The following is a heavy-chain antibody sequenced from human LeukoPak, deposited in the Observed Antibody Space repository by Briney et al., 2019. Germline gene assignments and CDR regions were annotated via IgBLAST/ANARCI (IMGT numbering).Heavy chain of an antibody. Sequence: GRSLRLSCAASGFTFSSYGRHWVRQAPGKGLEWVAVISYVGSNQYYADSVKGEFTISRANSNNTLYLHITSLRADDPAEYYLAKDRGKYDYVWGSYRNMIDDWGQGTLVTVSS. J-gene: IGHJ4*02. CDR3: AKDRGKYDYVWGSYRNMIDD. CDR2: ISYVGSNQ. V-gene: IGHV3-30*18. D-gene: IGHD3-16*02. CDR1: GFTFSSYG.